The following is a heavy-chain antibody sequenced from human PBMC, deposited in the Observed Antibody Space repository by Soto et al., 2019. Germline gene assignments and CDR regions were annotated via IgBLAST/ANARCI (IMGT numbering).Heavy chain of an antibody. D-gene: IGHD2-2*01. Sequence: QVQLVQSGAEVKKPGSSVKVSCKASGGTFSSYAISWVRQAPGQGLEWMGGIIPIFGTANYAQKFKGRVTITADESTSTAYMELSSLRSEDTAVDYCASPIVVVPAAMPAYYYYGMDVWGQGTTVTVSS. CDR2: IIPIFGTA. J-gene: IGHJ6*02. V-gene: IGHV1-69*01. CDR3: ASPIVVVPAAMPAYYYYGMDV. CDR1: GGTFSSYA.